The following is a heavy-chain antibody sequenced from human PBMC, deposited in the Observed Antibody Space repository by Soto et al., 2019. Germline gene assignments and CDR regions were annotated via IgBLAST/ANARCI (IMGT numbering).Heavy chain of an antibody. CDR1: GGSVSSGSYY. D-gene: IGHD1-7*01. J-gene: IGHJ6*02. CDR2: IYYSGST. CDR3: ARGLQYNWNYAYYYYYGMDV. V-gene: IGHV4-61*01. Sequence: SETLSLTCTVSGGSVSSGSYYWSWIRQPPGKGLEWIGYIYYSGSTNYNPSLKSRVTISVDTSKNQFSLKLSSVTAADTAVYYCARGLQYNWNYAYYYYYGMDVWGQGTTVTVSS.